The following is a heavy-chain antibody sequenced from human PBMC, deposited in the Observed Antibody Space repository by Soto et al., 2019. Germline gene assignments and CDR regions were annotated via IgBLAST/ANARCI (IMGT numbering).Heavy chain of an antibody. J-gene: IGHJ4*02. Sequence: EVQLVESGGGLVQPGGSLRLSCAASGFTFSRYWMSWVRQAPGKGLEWVANINQDGSEKNYVDSVKGRFTISRDNAKNLLYLQMNSLRAEDTAVYYCARDGLNPWGQGTLVTVSS. V-gene: IGHV3-7*01. CDR2: INQDGSEK. CDR1: GFTFSRYW. CDR3: ARDGLNP.